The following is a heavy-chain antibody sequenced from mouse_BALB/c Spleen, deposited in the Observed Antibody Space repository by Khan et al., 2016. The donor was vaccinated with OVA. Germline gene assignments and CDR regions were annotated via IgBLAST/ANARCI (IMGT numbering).Heavy chain of an antibody. Sequence: QVQLKESGTELARPGASVKMSCKASGYTFANYAMHWVKQRPGQGLEWIGYINPSTGYTDYNQKFKDKATLTTDKSSSTAYMQLSRLTSDDSAVYYCVRIPIPPYDFDYWGQGTTLTVSS. J-gene: IGHJ2*01. CDR2: INPSTGYT. V-gene: IGHV1-4*01. CDR3: VRIPIPPYDFDY. CDR1: GYTFANYA. D-gene: IGHD2-14*01.